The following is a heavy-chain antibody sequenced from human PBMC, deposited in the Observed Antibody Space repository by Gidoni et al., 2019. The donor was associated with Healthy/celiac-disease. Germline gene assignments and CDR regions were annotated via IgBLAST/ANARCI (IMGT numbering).Heavy chain of an antibody. J-gene: IGHJ1*01. CDR3: ARSEYYYDSSGYPGYFQH. V-gene: IGHV4-61*02. CDR2: IYTSGST. D-gene: IGHD3-22*01. Sequence: QVQLQESGPGLVTPSQTLSLTCTVSGGSIRSGSYYWSWIRHPAGKGLEWIGRIYTSGSTNYNPSLKSRVTISVDTSKNQFSLKLSSVTAADTAVYYCARSEYYYDSSGYPGYFQHWGQGTLVTVSS. CDR1: GGSIRSGSYY.